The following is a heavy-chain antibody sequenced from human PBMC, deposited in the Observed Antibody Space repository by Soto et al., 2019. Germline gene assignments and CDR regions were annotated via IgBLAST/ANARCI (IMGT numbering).Heavy chain of an antibody. CDR2: IYYSGST. J-gene: IGHJ4*02. CDR3: ARGYRIAAAGTSDY. Sequence: LSLTCTVSGDFISYYSWAWIRQSAGKGLEWIGYIYYSGSTNYNPSLKSRVTISVDTSKNQFSLKLSSVTAADTAVYYCARGYRIAAAGTSDYWGQGTLVTVSS. CDR1: GDFISYYS. D-gene: IGHD6-13*01. V-gene: IGHV4-59*01.